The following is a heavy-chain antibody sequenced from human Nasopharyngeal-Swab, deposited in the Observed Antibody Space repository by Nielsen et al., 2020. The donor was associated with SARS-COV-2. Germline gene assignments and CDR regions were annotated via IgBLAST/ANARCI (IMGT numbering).Heavy chain of an antibody. CDR1: GFTVSSNY. V-gene: IGHV3-53*01. D-gene: IGHD5-24*01. Sequence: GESLKISCAASGFTVSSNYMSWVRQAPGKGLEWVSVIYSGGSTYYADPVKGRFTISRDNSKNTLYLQMNSLRAEDTAVYYCARDRGEMATIRGYYYYYGMDVWGQGTTVTVSS. CDR3: ARDRGEMATIRGYYYYYGMDV. CDR2: IYSGGST. J-gene: IGHJ6*02.